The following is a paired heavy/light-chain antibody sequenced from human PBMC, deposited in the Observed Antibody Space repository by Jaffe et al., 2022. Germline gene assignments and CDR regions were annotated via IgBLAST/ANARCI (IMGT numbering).Heavy chain of an antibody. Sequence: EVQLVETGGGVIQPGGSLRLSCAASGFTVRTNYMSWVRQAPGKGLEWVSVIYASGSTFYADSLKGRFTISRDSSKNTLSLQMNSLTADDTAVYYCARDGPRGEVIDGVAGGYYFDLWGRGTLVTVSS. D-gene: IGHD2-8*01. J-gene: IGHJ2*01. CDR3: ARDGPRGEVIDGVAGGYYFDL. CDR1: GFTVRTNY. V-gene: IGHV3-53*02. CDR2: IYASGST.
Light chain of an antibody. Sequence: EIVMTQSPATLSLSPGERATLSCRASQSIKSNLAWYQQKRGQAPRLLIYGASARATGVPARFSGSGSGTEFTLTISSLQSEDFAVYYCQQYDNWPPRMFGQGTKVEIK. CDR3: QQYDNWPPRM. J-gene: IGKJ1*01. CDR2: GAS. CDR1: QSIKSN. V-gene: IGKV3-15*01.